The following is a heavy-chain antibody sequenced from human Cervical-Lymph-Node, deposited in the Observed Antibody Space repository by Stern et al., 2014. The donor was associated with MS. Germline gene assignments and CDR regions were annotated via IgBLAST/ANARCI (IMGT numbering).Heavy chain of an antibody. CDR1: GFSLNTPGMC. CDR3: ARLEVPTSPGFHYYYYAMDV. J-gene: IGHJ6*02. Sequence: QITLKESGPALVRPTQTLTLTCTFSGFSLNTPGMCVTWIRQPPGKALEWLGRIDWGDDKYYSTSLKTRLTVSKDTSKNQVVLRMTNMDPVDTATYYCARLEVPTSPGFHYYYYAMDVWGQGTTVTVSS. D-gene: IGHD2-2*01. V-gene: IGHV2-70*15. CDR2: IDWGDDK.